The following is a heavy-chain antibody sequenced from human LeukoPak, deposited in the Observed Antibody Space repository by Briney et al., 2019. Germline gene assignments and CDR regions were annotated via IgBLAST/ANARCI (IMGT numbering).Heavy chain of an antibody. Sequence: PSETLSLTCTVSGGSIRSYYWTWIRQPPGKGLEWIGNIFHRGSTNYNPSLKSRVTISVDTSKNQFSLKLSSVTAADTAVYYCAREMAPYSSGWYTPYFDYWGQGTLVTVSS. CDR1: GGSIRSYY. D-gene: IGHD6-19*01. CDR2: IFHRGST. J-gene: IGHJ4*02. V-gene: IGHV4-59*01. CDR3: AREMAPYSSGWYTPYFDY.